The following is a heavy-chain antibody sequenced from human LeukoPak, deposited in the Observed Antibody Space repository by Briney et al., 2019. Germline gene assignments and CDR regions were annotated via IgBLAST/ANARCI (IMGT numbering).Heavy chain of an antibody. CDR2: IYYSGST. Sequence: SETLSLTCTVSGGSISSSSYYWGWSRQPPGKGLEWIGSIYYSGSTYYNPSLKSRVTISVDTSKNQFSLKLSSVTAADTAVYYCARLGRSTSCYACYVGCWGQGTLVTVSS. V-gene: IGHV4-39*01. CDR3: ARLGRSTSCYACYVGC. CDR1: GGSISSSSYY. D-gene: IGHD2-2*01. J-gene: IGHJ4*02.